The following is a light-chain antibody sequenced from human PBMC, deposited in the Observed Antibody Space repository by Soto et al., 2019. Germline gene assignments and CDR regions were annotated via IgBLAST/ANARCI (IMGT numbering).Light chain of an antibody. CDR1: QTISTW. J-gene: IGKJ1*01. V-gene: IGKV1-39*01. CDR2: WSS. CDR3: QQSYSTPAT. Sequence: DMQMTQSPSTLSASVGDRVTITCRASQTISTWLAWHQQKPGQPPTLLIYWSSTRESGVPDRFSGSGSGTDFTLTISSLQPEDFATYYCQQSYSTPATFGQGTKV.